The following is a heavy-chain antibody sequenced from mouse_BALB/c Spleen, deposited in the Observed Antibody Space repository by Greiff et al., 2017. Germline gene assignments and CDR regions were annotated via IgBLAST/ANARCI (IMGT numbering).Heavy chain of an antibody. D-gene: IGHD1-3*01. J-gene: IGHJ4*01. CDR1: GFTFSSYG. V-gene: IGHV5-6-3*01. CDR2: INSNGGST. Sequence: EVQLVESGGGLVQPGGSLKLSCAASGFTFSSYGMSWVRQTPDKRLELVATINSNGGSTYYPDSVKGRFTISRDNAKNTLYLQMSSLKSEDTAMYYCRSKISPAYYALDYWGQGTSVTASS. CDR3: RSKISPAYYALDY.